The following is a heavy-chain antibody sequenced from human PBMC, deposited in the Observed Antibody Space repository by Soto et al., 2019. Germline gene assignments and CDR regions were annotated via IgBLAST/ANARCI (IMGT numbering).Heavy chain of an antibody. CDR1: GYTFSSYG. CDR2: ISAGKGDT. J-gene: IGHJ4*02. V-gene: IGHV1-18*04. D-gene: IGHD1-26*01. Sequence: VQLVQSGAEVRKPGASVKVSCKASGYTFSSYGISWVRQAPGKGLAWMGGISAGKGDTNYAQKFQGRVSMTTDTSTSTAYMELRSLTSDDTAVYYCARDGFTVISSGSFDYWGQGTLVTVSS. CDR3: ARDGFTVISSGSFDY.